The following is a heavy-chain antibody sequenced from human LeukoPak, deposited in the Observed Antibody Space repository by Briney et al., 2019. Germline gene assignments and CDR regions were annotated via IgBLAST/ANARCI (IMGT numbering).Heavy chain of an antibody. CDR1: GFTFSSYE. V-gene: IGHV3-48*03. CDR3: ARLGVVILDY. Sequence: GGSLRLSCAASGFTFSSYEMNWVRRAPGKGLGWVSYISSSGSTIYYADSVKGRFTISRDNAKNSLYLQMNSLRAEDTAVYYCARLGVVILDYWGQGTLVTVSS. J-gene: IGHJ4*02. D-gene: IGHD2-21*01. CDR2: ISSSGSTI.